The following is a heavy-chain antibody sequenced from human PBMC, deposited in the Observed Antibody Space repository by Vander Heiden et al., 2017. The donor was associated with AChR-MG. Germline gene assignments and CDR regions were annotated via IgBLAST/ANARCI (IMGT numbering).Heavy chain of an antibody. D-gene: IGHD6-19*01. J-gene: IGHJ4*02. V-gene: IGHV5-51*01. CDR2: IYPGDSDT. CDR3: ARHRLRGSSGWYANDY. Sequence: EVQLVQSGAEVKKPGESLKISCKGSGYSFTSYWIGWVRQMPGKGLEWMGIIYPGDSDTRYSPSFQGQVTISADKSISTAYLQWSSLKASDTAMYYCARHRLRGSSGWYANDYWGQGTLVTVSS. CDR1: GYSFTSYW.